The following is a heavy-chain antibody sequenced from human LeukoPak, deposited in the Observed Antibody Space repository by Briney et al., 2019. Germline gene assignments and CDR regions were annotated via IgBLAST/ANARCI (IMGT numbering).Heavy chain of an antibody. CDR3: ASANVAGGPNYYYYYYMDV. J-gene: IGHJ6*03. D-gene: IGHD6-19*01. V-gene: IGHV1-69*01. CDR1: GGSFSSYA. Sequence: GSSVKVSCKASGGSFSSYAISWVRQAPGQGLEWMGGIIPIFGTANYAQKFQGRVTITADESTSTAYMELSSLRSEDTAVYYCASANVAGGPNYYYYYYMDVWGKGTTVTISS. CDR2: IIPIFGTA.